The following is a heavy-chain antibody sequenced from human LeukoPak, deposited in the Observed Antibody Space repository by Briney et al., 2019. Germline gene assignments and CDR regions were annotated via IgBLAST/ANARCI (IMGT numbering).Heavy chain of an antibody. CDR2: ISGSGGTK. V-gene: IGHV3-23*01. D-gene: IGHD2-15*01. CDR3: AKDTNVQLGYCSDY. J-gene: IGHJ4*02. CDR1: RFTFSSYA. Sequence: GGSLRLSCVASRFTFSSYAMSWVRQAPGKGLEWVSGISGSGGTKFYADSVKGRFTISRDNHKNTLYLQMNGLRAEGTAEYYCAKDTNVQLGYCSDYWGQGTLVTVSS.